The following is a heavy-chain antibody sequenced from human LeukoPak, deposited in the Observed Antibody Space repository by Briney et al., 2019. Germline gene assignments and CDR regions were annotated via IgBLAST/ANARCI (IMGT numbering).Heavy chain of an antibody. CDR3: ARDPKVYSYDSSTYSYFDY. Sequence: PGRSLRLSCAASGFTFSGYSMNWVRQAPGKGLERISYISRSGTTIYYADSVKGRFTISRDNAKNSLYLQMNSLRDEDTAVYYCARDPKVYSYDSSTYSYFDYWGQGTLVTVSS. V-gene: IGHV3-48*02. CDR1: GFTFSGYS. J-gene: IGHJ4*02. CDR2: ISRSGTTI. D-gene: IGHD3-22*01.